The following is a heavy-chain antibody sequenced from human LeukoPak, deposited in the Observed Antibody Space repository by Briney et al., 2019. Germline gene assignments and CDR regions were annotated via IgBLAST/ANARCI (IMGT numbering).Heavy chain of an antibody. V-gene: IGHV3-9*03. CDR2: ISWNSGSI. CDR1: GFTFDDYA. J-gene: IGHJ4*02. Sequence: PGGSLRLSCAASGFTFDDYAMHWVRQAPGKGLEWVSGISWNSGSIGYADSVKGRFTISRDNAKNSLYLQMNSLRAEDMALYYCATGTKSSGYYPFDYWGQGTLVTVSS. D-gene: IGHD3-22*01. CDR3: ATGTKSSGYYPFDY.